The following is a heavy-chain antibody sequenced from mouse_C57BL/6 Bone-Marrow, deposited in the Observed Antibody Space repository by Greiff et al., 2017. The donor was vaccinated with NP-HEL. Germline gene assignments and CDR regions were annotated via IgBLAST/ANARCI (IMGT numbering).Heavy chain of an antibody. Sequence: VHVKQSGPELVKPGASVKIPCKASGYTFTDYNMDWVKQSHGKSLEWIGDINPNNGGTIYNQKFKGKATLTVDKSSSTAYMELRSLTSEDTAVYYCARRRIYYYGSSSTLWYFDVWGTGTTVTVSS. CDR3: ARRRIYYYGSSSTLWYFDV. D-gene: IGHD1-1*01. CDR2: INPNNGGT. V-gene: IGHV1-18*01. J-gene: IGHJ1*03. CDR1: GYTFTDYN.